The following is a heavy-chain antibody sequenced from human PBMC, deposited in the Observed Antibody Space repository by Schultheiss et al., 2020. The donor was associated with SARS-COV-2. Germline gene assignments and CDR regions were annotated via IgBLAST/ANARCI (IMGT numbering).Heavy chain of an antibody. CDR2: IYYSGST. D-gene: IGHD3-3*01. CDR3: ARCPSIFGVGAWGYNWFDP. J-gene: IGHJ5*02. V-gene: IGHV4-59*01. Sequence: SQTLSLTCTVSGGSISSYYWSWIRQPPGKGLEWIGYIYYSGSTNYNPSLKSRVTISVDTSKNQFSLKLSSVTAADTAVYYCARCPSIFGVGAWGYNWFDPWGQGTLVTVSS. CDR1: GGSISSYY.